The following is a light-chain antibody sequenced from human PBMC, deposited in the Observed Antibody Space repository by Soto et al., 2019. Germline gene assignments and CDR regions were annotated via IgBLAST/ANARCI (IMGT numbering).Light chain of an antibody. Sequence: QMTQSPATLSASVGARVIITCRASQSISDYLAWYQQKQGKAPKILIYAASSLQSGVPSRFSGSGYGTDFTLTISSLQTEDFATYYCQQSYSTPWTFGQGTKVDIK. CDR3: QQSYSTPWT. J-gene: IGKJ1*01. V-gene: IGKV1-39*01. CDR2: AAS. CDR1: QSISDY.